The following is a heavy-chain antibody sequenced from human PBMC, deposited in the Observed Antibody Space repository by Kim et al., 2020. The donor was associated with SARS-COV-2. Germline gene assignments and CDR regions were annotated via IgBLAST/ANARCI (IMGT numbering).Heavy chain of an antibody. V-gene: IGHV1-24*01. D-gene: IGHD4-17*01. CDR3: ATVGTVAYGMDV. J-gene: IGHJ6*02. CDR2: FDPEDGET. Sequence: ASVKVSCKVSGYTLTELSMHWVRQAPGKGPEWMGGFDPEDGETIYAQKFQGRVTMTEDTSTDTAYMELSSLRSEDTAVYYCATVGTVAYGMDVWGQGTTVTVSS. CDR1: GYTLTELS.